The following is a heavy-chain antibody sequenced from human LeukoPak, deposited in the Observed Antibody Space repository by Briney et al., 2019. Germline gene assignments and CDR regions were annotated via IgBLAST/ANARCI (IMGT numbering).Heavy chain of an antibody. J-gene: IGHJ6*02. CDR3: AKDLGGLPYSSGWYWDVYYYYYGMDV. V-gene: IGHV3-30*18. CDR1: GFTFSTHS. Sequence: PGGFLRLSCAASGFTFSTHSMYWVRQAPGKGLEWVAVISYDGSNKYYADSVKGRFTISRDNSKNTLYLQMNSLRAEDTAVYYCAKDLGGLPYSSGWYWDVYYYYYGMDVWGQGTTVTVSS. CDR2: ISYDGSNK. D-gene: IGHD6-19*01.